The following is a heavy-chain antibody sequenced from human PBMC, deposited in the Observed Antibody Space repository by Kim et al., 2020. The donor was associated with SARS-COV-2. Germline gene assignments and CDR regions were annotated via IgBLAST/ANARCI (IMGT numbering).Heavy chain of an antibody. CDR1: GFTVSRNY. CDR2: VYSGGGT. Sequence: GGSLRLSCATSGFTVSRNYMSWVRQAPGKGLDWVAVVYSGGGTYYADSVKGRFTISRDIFKNNLYLQMNSLRGDDTAVYYCAGGGTSYFYGMGVWGQGT. CDR3: AGGGTSYFYGMGV. J-gene: IGHJ6*02. V-gene: IGHV3-66*01. D-gene: IGHD3-16*01.